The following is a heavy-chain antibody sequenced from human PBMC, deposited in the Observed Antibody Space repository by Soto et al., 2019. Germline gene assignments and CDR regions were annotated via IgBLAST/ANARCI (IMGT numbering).Heavy chain of an antibody. D-gene: IGHD6-6*01. CDR3: AKGLYSSSSGAGDY. V-gene: IGHV3-23*01. CDR2: ISGSGGST. J-gene: IGHJ4*02. CDR1: GFTFSSYA. Sequence: GGSLRLSCAASGFTFSSYAMSWVRQAPGKGLEWVSAISGSGGSTYYADSVKGRFTISRDNSKNTLYLQMNSLRAEDTAVYYCAKGLYSSSSGAGDYWGQGTLVTVSS.